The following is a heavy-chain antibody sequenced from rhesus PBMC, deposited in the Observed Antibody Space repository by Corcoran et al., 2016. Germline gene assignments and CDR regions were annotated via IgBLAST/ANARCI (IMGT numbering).Heavy chain of an antibody. V-gene: IGHV4S7*01. J-gene: IGHJ4*01. CDR1: GGSISGYYL. Sequence: QVQLQESGPGVVKPSETLSLTCAVSGGSISGYYLWSWIRQPPGKGLEWIGYIYGSSGSTSYTPSLKSRVIISIDPSKNQFSLKLSSVTAAATAVYYCARVIAGTIYPDYWGRGVLVTVSS. D-gene: IGHD1-1-1*01. CDR2: IYGSSGST. CDR3: ARVIAGTIYPDY.